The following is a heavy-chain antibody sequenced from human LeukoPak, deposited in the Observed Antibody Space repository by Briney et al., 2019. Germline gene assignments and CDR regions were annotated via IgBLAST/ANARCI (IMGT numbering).Heavy chain of an antibody. D-gene: IGHD3-9*01. CDR1: GFTFSTYA. CDR3: AKAFDFGDFEDLNS. CDR2: ISGSGDNT. Sequence: GGSLRLSCAGSGFTFSTYAMSWVRQAPGKGLEWVSVISGSGDNTYYADSATGRVTTSRDNSRNTLYMQMNSLRAKDTAVYFCAKAFDFGDFEDLNSWGQGALVTVSS. V-gene: IGHV3-23*01. J-gene: IGHJ4*02.